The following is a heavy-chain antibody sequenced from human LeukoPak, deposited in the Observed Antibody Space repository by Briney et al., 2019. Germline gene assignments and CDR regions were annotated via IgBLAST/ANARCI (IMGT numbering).Heavy chain of an antibody. J-gene: IGHJ4*02. V-gene: IGHV3-30*02. Sequence: PGGSLRLSCAVSGFTFSNYGMHWVRQAPDKGLEWVAFIRYDGSHKYYADSVKGRFTISRDNSKNTLYLQMSSLRADDTAVFYCAKDRGYYKGYFDFWGQGTLVTVS. CDR1: GFTFSNYG. CDR3: AKDRGYYKGYFDF. CDR2: IRYDGSHK. D-gene: IGHD3-22*01.